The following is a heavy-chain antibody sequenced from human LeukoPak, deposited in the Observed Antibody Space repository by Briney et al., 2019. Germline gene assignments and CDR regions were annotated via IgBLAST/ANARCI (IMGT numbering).Heavy chain of an antibody. J-gene: IGHJ6*03. CDR1: GFSLSNARMG. CDR3: ARIGCSSTSCYYYYYYYMDV. V-gene: IGHV2-26*01. D-gene: IGHD2-2*01. Sequence: GSGPTLVNPTETLTLTCTVSGFSLSNARMGVSWFRQPPGKALEWLAHIFSNDEKSYSTSLKSRLTISKDTSKSQVVLTMTNMDPVDTATYYCARIGCSSTSCYYYYYYYMDVWGKGTTVTVSS. CDR2: IFSNDEK.